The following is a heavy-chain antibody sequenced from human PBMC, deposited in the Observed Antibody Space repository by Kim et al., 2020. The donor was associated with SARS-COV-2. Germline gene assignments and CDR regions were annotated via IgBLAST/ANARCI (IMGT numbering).Heavy chain of an antibody. CDR3: TTGPPNVVVIQSRVGY. J-gene: IGHJ4*02. CDR2: IKSKTDGGTT. V-gene: IGHV3-15*01. CDR1: GFTFSNAW. Sequence: GGSLRLSCAASGFTFSNAWMSWVRQAPGKGLEWVGRIKSKTDGGTTDYAAPVKGRFTISRDDSKNTLYLQMNSLKTEDTAVYYCTTGPPNVVVIQSRVGYWGQGTLVTVSS. D-gene: IGHD2-21*01.